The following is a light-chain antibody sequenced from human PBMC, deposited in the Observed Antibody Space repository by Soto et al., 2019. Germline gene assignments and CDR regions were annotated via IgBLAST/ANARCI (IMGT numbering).Light chain of an antibody. CDR3: AEWDVSINEYV. Sequence: QSVLTQAPSVSGTPGQRVTITCSGSSSNIGRNSVNWYQHLPGTAPKLLTHGNNHRPSGVPDRFSGSKSGTSASLAISGLQLEDEADYCCAEWDVSINEYVLGDGTKVTVL. V-gene: IGLV1-44*01. CDR2: GNN. J-gene: IGLJ1*01. CDR1: SSNIGRNS.